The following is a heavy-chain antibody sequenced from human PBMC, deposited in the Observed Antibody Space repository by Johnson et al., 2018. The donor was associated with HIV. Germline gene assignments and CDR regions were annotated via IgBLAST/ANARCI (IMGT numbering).Heavy chain of an antibody. Sequence: EVQVVESGGGLVKPGGSLRLSCAASGFTFSNAWMSWVRQAPGKGLEWVGRINSKTDGGTPDYAAPVKGRFTISRDDSKNTLYLQMNSLKTADTAVYYCATGDRLRGSRGAFDIWGQGTMVTVSS. J-gene: IGHJ3*02. CDR1: GFTFSNAW. D-gene: IGHD1-26*01. CDR2: INSKTDGGTP. CDR3: ATGDRLRGSRGAFDI. V-gene: IGHV3-15*01.